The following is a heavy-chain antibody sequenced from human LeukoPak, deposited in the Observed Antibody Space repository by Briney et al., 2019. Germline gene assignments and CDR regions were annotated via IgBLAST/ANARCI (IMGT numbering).Heavy chain of an antibody. V-gene: IGHV4-39*01. CDR2: IYYSGNT. CDR3: ARMSNSSPIIDY. CDR1: GDSISTSNSY. Sequence: PSETLSLTCTVSGDSISTSNSYWGWIRQPPGKGLEWIGSIYYSGNTYYNASLKSRVTISVDTAKNQFSLKLNSVTATDTAVYYCARMSNSSPIIDYWGQGTLVTVSS. D-gene: IGHD6-13*01. J-gene: IGHJ4*02.